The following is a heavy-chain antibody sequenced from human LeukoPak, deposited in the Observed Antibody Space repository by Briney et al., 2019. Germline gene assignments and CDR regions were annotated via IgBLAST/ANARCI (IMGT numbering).Heavy chain of an antibody. CDR1: GFTVRSNY. Sequence: PGGSLRLSCTASGFTVRSNYMFWVRQAPGKGLECVSVIYSDGSAYYADSVKGRFTISRDSSMNTLFLQVNSLRAEDTAMYHCAGALYYNYYETRYFAYWGQGTPVTVSS. V-gene: IGHV3-53*01. CDR2: IYSDGSA. CDR3: AGALYYNYYETRYFAY. J-gene: IGHJ4*02. D-gene: IGHD3-22*01.